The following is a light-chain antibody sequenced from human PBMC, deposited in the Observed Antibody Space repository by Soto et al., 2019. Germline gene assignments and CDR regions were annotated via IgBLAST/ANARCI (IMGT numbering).Light chain of an antibody. CDR3: QQYGSSPPWT. CDR1: QGIISTF. Sequence: EIVLTQSPGTLSLSPGARATLSCRASQGIISTFLAWYQQKPGQPPRLLMYGTSNRATGIPDRFSGSGSGTDFTITISRLEPEDFAIYYCQQYGSSPPWTFGQGTKVEIK. J-gene: IGKJ1*01. V-gene: IGKV3-20*01. CDR2: GTS.